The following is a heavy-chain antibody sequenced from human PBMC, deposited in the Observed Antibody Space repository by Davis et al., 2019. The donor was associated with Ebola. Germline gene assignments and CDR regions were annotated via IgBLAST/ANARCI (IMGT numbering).Heavy chain of an antibody. Sequence: PGGSLTLSCAVSGFMFSSYGMGWVRQAPGKGLEWVSGISGSGGNTFYADSVKGRFTISRDNSKNTLYLQMNSLRAEDTAVYYCAKEWFGHLSRYMDVWGKGTTVTVSS. CDR3: AKEWFGHLSRYMDV. V-gene: IGHV3-23*01. D-gene: IGHD3-10*01. J-gene: IGHJ6*03. CDR1: GFMFSSYG. CDR2: ISGSGGNT.